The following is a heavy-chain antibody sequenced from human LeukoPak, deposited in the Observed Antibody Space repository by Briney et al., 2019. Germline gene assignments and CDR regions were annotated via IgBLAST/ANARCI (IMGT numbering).Heavy chain of an antibody. CDR1: GHIFTTYS. Sequence: ASVKVSCKASGHIFTTYSIHWVRQAPGQGLEWMGMINPRGDATIYAQKFQGRVTMTSDTSTTTVYMELSSLRSEDTGLYYCAREWSSRDWFDPWGQGTLVTVSS. CDR3: AREWSSRDWFDP. J-gene: IGHJ5*02. V-gene: IGHV1-46*01. D-gene: IGHD2-8*01. CDR2: INPRGDAT.